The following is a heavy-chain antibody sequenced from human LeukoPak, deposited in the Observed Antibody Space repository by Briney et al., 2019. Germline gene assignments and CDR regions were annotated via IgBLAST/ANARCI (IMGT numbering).Heavy chain of an antibody. J-gene: IGHJ4*02. Sequence: GGSLRLSCAASGFTFSSHWMSWVRQAPGKGLEWVANIKQDGSEKYYVDSVKGRFTISRDNAKNSLYLQMNSLRAEDTAVYYCARDHTAATIIWDYWGQGILVTVSS. CDR1: GFTFSSHW. CDR3: ARDHTAATIIWDY. CDR2: IKQDGSEK. D-gene: IGHD5-12*01. V-gene: IGHV3-7*01.